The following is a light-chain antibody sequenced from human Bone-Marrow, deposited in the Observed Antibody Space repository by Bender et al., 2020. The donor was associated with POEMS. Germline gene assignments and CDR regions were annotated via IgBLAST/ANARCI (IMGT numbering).Light chain of an antibody. Sequence: QSALTQPASVSASPGQSITISCTGTSSDVGGYNYVSWYQQHPGKAPKLIIYDVSNRPSGVSNRFSGSKSGNTASLTIPGLQVDDEADYYCSSYTGSATYVFGTGTKVTAL. CDR1: SSDVGGYNY. J-gene: IGLJ1*01. V-gene: IGLV2-14*03. CDR2: DVS. CDR3: SSYTGSATYV.